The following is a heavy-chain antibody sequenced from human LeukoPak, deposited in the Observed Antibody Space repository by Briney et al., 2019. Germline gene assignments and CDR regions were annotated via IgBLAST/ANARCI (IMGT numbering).Heavy chain of an antibody. CDR1: GYTFTSYG. V-gene: IGHV1-18*01. CDR3: ARDRAFASGRGSFDF. D-gene: IGHD3-10*01. Sequence: ASVKVSCKASGYTFTSYGFTWVRQAPGQGLEWMGWISAYNGNTRYAQKFQGRVTMTTETTTATAYMELRGLRSDDTAVYFCARDRAFASGRGSFDFWGQGTLLTVCS. J-gene: IGHJ4*02. CDR2: ISAYNGNT.